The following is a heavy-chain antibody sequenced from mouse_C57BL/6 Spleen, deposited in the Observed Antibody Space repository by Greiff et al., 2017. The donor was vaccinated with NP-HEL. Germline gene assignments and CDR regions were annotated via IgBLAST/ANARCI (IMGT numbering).Heavy chain of an antibody. V-gene: IGHV1-61*01. CDR3: AREEGNYDAMDY. Sequence: QVQLQQPGAELVRPGSSVKLSCKASGYTFTSYWMAWVKQRPGQGLEWIGNIYPSDSETHYNQKFKDKATLTVDKSSSTAYMQLSSLTSEDSAVYYCAREEGNYDAMDYWGQGTSVTVSS. J-gene: IGHJ4*01. CDR1: GYTFTSYW. D-gene: IGHD2-1*01. CDR2: IYPSDSET.